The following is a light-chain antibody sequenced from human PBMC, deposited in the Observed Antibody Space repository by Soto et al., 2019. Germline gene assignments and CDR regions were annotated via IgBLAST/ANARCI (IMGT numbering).Light chain of an antibody. CDR3: QDYGTSAPWT. CDR1: QNIRGNE. Sequence: VLTQSPGTLSLSPGERTTLSCRASQNIRGNELAWYQQKPGQPPRLLIYRGSSRAPGIPDRFSGRGSETEFTLTISILEPEDFAVYYCQDYGTSAPWTFGQGTRVEIK. CDR2: RGS. J-gene: IGKJ1*01. V-gene: IGKV3-20*01.